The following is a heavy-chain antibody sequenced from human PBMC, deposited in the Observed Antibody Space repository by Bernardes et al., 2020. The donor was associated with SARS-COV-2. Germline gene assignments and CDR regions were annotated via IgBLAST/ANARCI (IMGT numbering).Heavy chain of an antibody. Sequence: ASVKVSCKASGYTFTSYDIHWVRQATGQGLGWMGWMIPNSGNTGYAQQFRGRVTMTRDTSISTAYMELSGLRSEDTAVYYCARGVGASSDFWGQGTLVTVSS. CDR1: GYTFTSYD. V-gene: IGHV1-8*01. CDR3: ARGVGASSDF. D-gene: IGHD1-26*01. J-gene: IGHJ4*02. CDR2: MIPNSGNT.